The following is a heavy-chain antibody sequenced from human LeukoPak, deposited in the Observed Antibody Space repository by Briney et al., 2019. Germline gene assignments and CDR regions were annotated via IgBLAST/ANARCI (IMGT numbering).Heavy chain of an antibody. CDR3: ARGANWFDP. CDR2: IYHSGST. V-gene: IGHV4-39*07. CDR1: DGSISSGYYY. Sequence: PSEALSLTCSVSDGSISSGYYYWGWIRQPPGKGLEWIGSIYHSGSTYYNPSLKSRVTISVDTSKNQFSLKLSSVTAADTAVYYCARGANWFDPWGQGTLVTVSS. J-gene: IGHJ5*02.